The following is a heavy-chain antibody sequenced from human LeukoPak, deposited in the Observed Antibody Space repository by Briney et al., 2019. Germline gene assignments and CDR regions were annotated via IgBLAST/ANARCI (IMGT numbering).Heavy chain of an antibody. D-gene: IGHD4-23*01. Sequence: PGGSLRLSCAASGFTFSSYGMSWVRQAPGKGLEWVSAISGSGGSTYYADSVKGRFTISRDNSKNTLYLQMNSLRAEDTAVYYCAKETPYGGNFKGGYMDVWGKGTTVTISS. J-gene: IGHJ6*03. CDR3: AKETPYGGNFKGGYMDV. CDR1: GFTFSSYG. CDR2: ISGSGGST. V-gene: IGHV3-23*01.